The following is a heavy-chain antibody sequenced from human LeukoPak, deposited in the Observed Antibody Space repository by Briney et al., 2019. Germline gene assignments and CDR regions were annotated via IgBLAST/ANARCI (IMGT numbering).Heavy chain of an antibody. Sequence: PGGSLRLSCAASGFTFSSYGMHWVRQAPGEGLEWVAVIWYDGSNKYYADSVKGRFTISRDNSKNALYLQMNSLRAEDTAVYYCARDRAPYCGGDCNDAFDIWGQGTMVTVSS. V-gene: IGHV3-33*01. D-gene: IGHD2-21*02. CDR3: ARDRAPYCGGDCNDAFDI. CDR1: GFTFSSYG. CDR2: IWYDGSNK. J-gene: IGHJ3*02.